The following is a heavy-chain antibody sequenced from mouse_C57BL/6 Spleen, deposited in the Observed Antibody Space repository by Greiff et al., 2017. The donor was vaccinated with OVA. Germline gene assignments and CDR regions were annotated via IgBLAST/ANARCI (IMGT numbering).Heavy chain of an antibody. V-gene: IGHV5-4*01. D-gene: IGHD2-5*01. CDR2: ISAGGSYT. J-gene: IGHJ1*03. Sequence: EVNLVESGGGLVKPGGSLKLSCAASGFTFSSYAMSWVRQTPEKRLEWVATISAGGSYTYYPDNVKGRFTISRDNAKNNLYLQISHMKSENTAVYYSAREYYSNSDWYFDVWGTGTTVTVSS. CDR3: AREYYSNSDWYFDV. CDR1: GFTFSSYA.